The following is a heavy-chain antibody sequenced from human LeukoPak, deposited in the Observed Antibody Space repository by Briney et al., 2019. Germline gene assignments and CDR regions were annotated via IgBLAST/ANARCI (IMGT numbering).Heavy chain of an antibody. Sequence: ASVKVSCKASGYTFTSYGISWVRQAPGQGLEWMGWISAYNGNTNYAQKLQGIVTMTTDTSTSTAYMELRSLRSDDTAVYYCAREGLRDTAMVNLDYWGQGTLVTVSS. CDR3: AREGLRDTAMVNLDY. CDR1: GYTFTSYG. V-gene: IGHV1-18*01. J-gene: IGHJ4*02. D-gene: IGHD5-18*01. CDR2: ISAYNGNT.